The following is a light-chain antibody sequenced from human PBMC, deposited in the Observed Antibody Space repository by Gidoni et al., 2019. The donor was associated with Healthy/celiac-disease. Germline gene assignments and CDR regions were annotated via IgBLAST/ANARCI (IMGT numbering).Light chain of an antibody. J-gene: IGKJ1*01. Sequence: EIVLTQSPGTLSLSPGERATLSCRASQSVSSSYLAWYQQKPGQAPRLLIYGASSRATGIPDRFSGSGSGTDFTLTISRLEPEDFAVYYCQQYGSSPTWTFAYXTKVEIK. V-gene: IGKV3-20*01. CDR3: QQYGSSPTWT. CDR1: QSVSSSY. CDR2: GAS.